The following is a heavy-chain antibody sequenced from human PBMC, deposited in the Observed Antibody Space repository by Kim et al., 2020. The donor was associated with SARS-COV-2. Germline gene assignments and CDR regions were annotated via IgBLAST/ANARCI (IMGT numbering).Heavy chain of an antibody. CDR1: GYTLTELS. Sequence: ASVKVSCKVSGYTLTELSMHWVRQAPGKGLEWMGGFDPEDGETIYAQKFQGRVTMTEDTSTDTAYMELSSLRSEDTAVYYCATGPYYYYYMDVWGKGTTVTVSS. V-gene: IGHV1-24*01. CDR3: ATGPYYYYYMDV. J-gene: IGHJ6*03. CDR2: FDPEDGET.